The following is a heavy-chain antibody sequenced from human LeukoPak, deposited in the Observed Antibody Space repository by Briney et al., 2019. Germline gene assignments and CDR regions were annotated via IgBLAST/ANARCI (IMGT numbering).Heavy chain of an antibody. Sequence: GGSLRLSCAASGFTFSSYAMSWVRQAPGKGLEWVSAISGSGGSTYYADSVKGRFTISRDNSKNTLYLQMNSLRAEDTAVYYCAKGGTMIVVVIPRMAVWGQGTTVTVSS. V-gene: IGHV3-23*01. CDR3: AKGGTMIVVVIPRMAV. CDR2: ISGSGGST. D-gene: IGHD3-22*01. J-gene: IGHJ6*02. CDR1: GFTFSSYA.